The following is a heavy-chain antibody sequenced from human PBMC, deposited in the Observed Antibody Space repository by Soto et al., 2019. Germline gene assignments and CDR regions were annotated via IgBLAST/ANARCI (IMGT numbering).Heavy chain of an antibody. D-gene: IGHD1-26*01. CDR3: ARDLSGGSYSTPGDY. CDR1: GYTFTGCY. Sequence: ASVKVSCKASGYTFTGCYMHWVRQAPGQGLEWMGWINPNSGGTNYAQKFQGWVTMTRDTSISTAYMELSRLRSDGTAVYYCARDLSGGSYSTPGDYWGQGTLVTVSS. V-gene: IGHV1-2*04. CDR2: INPNSGGT. J-gene: IGHJ4*02.